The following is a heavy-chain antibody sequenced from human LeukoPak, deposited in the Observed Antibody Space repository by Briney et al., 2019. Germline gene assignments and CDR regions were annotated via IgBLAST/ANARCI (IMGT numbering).Heavy chain of an antibody. V-gene: IGHV4-34*01. D-gene: IGHD3-22*01. CDR1: GGSFSGYY. Sequence: SETLSLTCAVYGGSFSGYYWSWIRQPPGKGLEWIGEINHSGGTNYNPSLKSRVTISVDTSKNQFSLKLSSVTAADTAVYYCARGVRYYDSSGYYRSYWFDPWGQGTLVTVSS. J-gene: IGHJ5*02. CDR3: ARGVRYYDSSGYYRSYWFDP. CDR2: INHSGGT.